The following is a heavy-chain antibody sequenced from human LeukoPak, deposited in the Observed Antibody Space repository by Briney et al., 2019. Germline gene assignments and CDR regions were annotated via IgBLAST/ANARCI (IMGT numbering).Heavy chain of an antibody. CDR3: ARGGWYYYYYYMDV. D-gene: IGHD2-15*01. CDR2: INTDGSST. V-gene: IGHV3-74*01. CDR1: GFTFSSYW. Sequence: PGGSLRLSCAASGFTFSSYWMHWVRQAPGKGLVWVSRINTDGSSTSYADSVKGRFTISRDNAKNTLYLQMNSLRAEDTAVYYCARGGWYYYYYYMDVWGKGTTVTVSS. J-gene: IGHJ6*03.